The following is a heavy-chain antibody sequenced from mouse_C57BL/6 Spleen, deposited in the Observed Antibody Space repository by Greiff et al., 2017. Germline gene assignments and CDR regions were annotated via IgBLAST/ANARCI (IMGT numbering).Heavy chain of an antibody. D-gene: IGHD4-1*01. CDR3: ARAGDYYAMDY. J-gene: IGHJ4*01. CDR2: IHPNSGST. CDR1: GYTFTSYW. Sequence: VQLQQPGAELVKPGASVKLSCKASGYTFTSYWMHWVKQRPGQGLEWIGMIHPNSGSTNYNEKFKSKATLTVDKSSSTAYMQLSSLTSEDSAVYYCARAGDYYAMDYWGQGTSVTVSS. V-gene: IGHV1-64*01.